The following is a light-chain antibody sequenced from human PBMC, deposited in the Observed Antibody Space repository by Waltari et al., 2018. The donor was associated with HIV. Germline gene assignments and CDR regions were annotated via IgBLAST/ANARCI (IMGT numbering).Light chain of an antibody. CDR3: CSCPRSGIRYV. V-gene: IGLV2-23*02. Sequence: QSALTQPASVSGSPGPSITISCTGTSSNVGLDDLVSWYQQHPGEAPKLIIYEVTKRPSGVSNRFSGSKSGNTASLTISGLQAEDEADYYCCSCPRSGIRYVFGTGTKVTVL. J-gene: IGLJ1*01. CDR1: SSNVGLDDL. CDR2: EVT.